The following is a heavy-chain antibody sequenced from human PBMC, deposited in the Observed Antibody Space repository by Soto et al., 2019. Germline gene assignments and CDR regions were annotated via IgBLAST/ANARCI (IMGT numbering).Heavy chain of an antibody. CDR2: IWYDGSAR. CDR1: VFTFSNYG. V-gene: IGHV3-33*01. Sequence: PGGSLRLSCAASVFTFSNYGMHWVRQAPGKGLEWVAVIWYDGSARYYADSVKGRFTISRDNSKNTLYLQMNSLRAEDTAVYYCASENPPSMILGDTYYYYCLDVWGQGTTVTVSS. CDR3: ASENPPSMILGDTYYYYCLDV. J-gene: IGHJ6*02. D-gene: IGHD3-22*01.